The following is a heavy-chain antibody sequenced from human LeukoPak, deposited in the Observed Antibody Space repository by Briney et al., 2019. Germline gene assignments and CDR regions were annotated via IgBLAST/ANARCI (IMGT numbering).Heavy chain of an antibody. J-gene: IGHJ4*02. CDR2: ISSSSSYI. CDR1: GFTFSSYS. Sequence: GGSLRLSCAASGFTFSSYSMNWVRQAPGKGLEWVSSISSSSSYIYYADSVKGRFTISRVNAKNTLYLQMNSLRAEDTAVYYCARGRGYSYRPHFDYWGQGTLVTVSS. CDR3: ARGRGYSYRPHFDY. V-gene: IGHV3-21*01. D-gene: IGHD5-18*01.